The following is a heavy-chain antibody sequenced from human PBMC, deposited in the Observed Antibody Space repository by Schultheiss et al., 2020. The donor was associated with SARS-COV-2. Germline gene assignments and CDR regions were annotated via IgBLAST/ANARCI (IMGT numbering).Heavy chain of an antibody. Sequence: SETLSLTCAVYGGSFSGYYWSWIRQPPGKGLEWIGEINHSGSTNYNPSLKSRVTISVDTSKNQFSLKLSSVTAADTAVYYCARVPYGYSSSWGWYFDLWGRGTLVTVS. CDR3: ARVPYGYSSSWGWYFDL. D-gene: IGHD6-13*01. J-gene: IGHJ2*01. V-gene: IGHV4-34*01. CDR1: GGSFSGYY. CDR2: INHSGST.